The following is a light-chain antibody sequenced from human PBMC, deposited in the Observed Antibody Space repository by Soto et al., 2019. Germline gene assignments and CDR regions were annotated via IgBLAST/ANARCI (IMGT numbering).Light chain of an antibody. CDR1: QSVSSSY. CDR3: QQYGSSSG. Sequence: EMGLTQSPGTLSLSPGERATLSCRASQSVSSSYLAWYQQKPGQAPRLLIYGASSRATGIPDRFSGSGSGTDFTLTISRLEPEDFAVYYCQQYGSSSGFGPGTKVDIK. J-gene: IGKJ3*01. CDR2: GAS. V-gene: IGKV3-20*01.